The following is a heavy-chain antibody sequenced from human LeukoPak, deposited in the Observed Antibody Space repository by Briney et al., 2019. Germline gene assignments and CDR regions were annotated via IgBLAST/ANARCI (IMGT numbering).Heavy chain of an antibody. Sequence: GGSLRLSCAASGFTFGSYGMSWVRQAPGKGLEWVSAISGSGGSTYYADSVKGRFTISRDNSKNTLYLQMNSLRAEDTATYYCAKDGYCSGGTCYSANDAFDIWGQGTMVTVSS. J-gene: IGHJ3*02. V-gene: IGHV3-23*01. CDR3: AKDGYCSGGTCYSANDAFDI. D-gene: IGHD2-15*01. CDR1: GFTFGSYG. CDR2: ISGSGGST.